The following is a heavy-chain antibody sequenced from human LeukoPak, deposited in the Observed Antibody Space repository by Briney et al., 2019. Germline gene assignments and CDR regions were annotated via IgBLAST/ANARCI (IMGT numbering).Heavy chain of an antibody. CDR2: IYYIGST. D-gene: IGHD4-11*01. Sequence: PSETLSLTCTDSGGSISSSSYYWGWIRQPPGKGLEWIGSIYYIGSTYYSPSLKSRVTISVDTSKNQFSLKLSSVTAADTAMFYCARHDYSNSWFDPWGQGTLVTVSS. CDR3: ARHDYSNSWFDP. J-gene: IGHJ5*02. V-gene: IGHV4-39*01. CDR1: GGSISSSSYY.